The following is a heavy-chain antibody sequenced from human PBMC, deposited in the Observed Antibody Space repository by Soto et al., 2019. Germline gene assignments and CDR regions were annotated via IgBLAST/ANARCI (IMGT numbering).Heavy chain of an antibody. J-gene: IGHJ4*02. CDR2: INAGNGNT. D-gene: IGHD2-15*01. V-gene: IGHV1-3*01. Sequence: GVSVKGSCKAAGYGLTSYAMHWGRQAPGQRLEWMGWINAGNGNTKYSQKFQGRVTITRDTSASTAYMELSSLRSEDTAVYYCARDLGVATTFDYWGQGTLVTVSS. CDR3: ARDLGVATTFDY. CDR1: GYGLTSYA.